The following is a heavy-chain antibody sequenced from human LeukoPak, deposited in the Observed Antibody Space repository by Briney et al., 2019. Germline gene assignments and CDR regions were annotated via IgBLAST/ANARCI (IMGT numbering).Heavy chain of an antibody. CDR3: ARGWVYGSGSYHFDY. Sequence: GGSLRLSCAASGFTFSGYAMSWVRQAPGKGLEWVSVISGSGGSTYYADSVKGRFTISRDNSKNTLYLQMNSLRAEDTAVYYCARGWVYGSGSYHFDYWGQGTLVIVSS. V-gene: IGHV3-23*01. J-gene: IGHJ4*02. CDR2: ISGSGGST. CDR1: GFTFSGYA. D-gene: IGHD3-10*01.